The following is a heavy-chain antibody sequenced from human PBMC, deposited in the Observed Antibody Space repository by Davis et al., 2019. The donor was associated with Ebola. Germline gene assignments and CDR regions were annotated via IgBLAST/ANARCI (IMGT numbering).Heavy chain of an antibody. CDR2: ISGSGGST. V-gene: IGHV3-23*01. D-gene: IGHD3-10*01. J-gene: IGHJ4*02. CDR3: AAEGRSSRPGY. CDR1: GFTFSSYA. Sequence: GESLKISCAASGFTFSSYAMSWVRQAPGKGLEWVSAISGSGGSTYYARSVKGRFTISRDNSKNTLHLQMNGLRAEDTAVYYCAAEGRSSRPGYWGQGTLVTVSS.